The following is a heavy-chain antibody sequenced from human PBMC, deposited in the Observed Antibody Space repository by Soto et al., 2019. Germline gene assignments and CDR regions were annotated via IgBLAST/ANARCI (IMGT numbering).Heavy chain of an antibody. Sequence: AGSLRLSCGASGFTFSNYYMSWIRQAPGKGLEWISYISNSGGIMYYADSVKRRFTVSRDNAKNSLYLQMNSLRAEDTAVYYCVRDRTIQGYCTTTSCYGWFDSWGQGTLVTVSS. J-gene: IGHJ5*01. CDR3: VRDRTIQGYCTTTSCYGWFDS. CDR1: GFTFSNYY. CDR2: ISNSGGIM. V-gene: IGHV3-11*01. D-gene: IGHD2-2*01.